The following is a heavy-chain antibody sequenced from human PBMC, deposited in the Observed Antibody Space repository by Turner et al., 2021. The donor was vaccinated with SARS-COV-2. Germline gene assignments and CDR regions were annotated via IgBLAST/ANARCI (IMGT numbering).Heavy chain of an antibody. Sequence: QVQLVESGGGVVQPGRSLRPSCAASGFTFSNYAMHWVRQAPGKGLEWVAVISYDGSNKYYADSVKGRFTISRDNSKNTLYLQMNSLRAEDTAVYYCAREPPFCGGDCYFDYWGQGTLVTVSS. V-gene: IGHV3-30-3*01. CDR3: AREPPFCGGDCYFDY. J-gene: IGHJ4*02. D-gene: IGHD2-21*02. CDR1: GFTFSNYA. CDR2: ISYDGSNK.